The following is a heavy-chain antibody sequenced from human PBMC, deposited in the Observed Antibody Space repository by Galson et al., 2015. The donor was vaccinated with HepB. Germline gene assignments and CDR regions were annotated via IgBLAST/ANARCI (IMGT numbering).Heavy chain of an antibody. J-gene: IGHJ3*02. CDR2: ISYDGSNK. V-gene: IGHV3-30*04. Sequence: SLRLSCAASGFTFSSYAMHWVRQAPGKGLEWVAVISYDGSNKYYADSVKGRFTISRDNSKNTLYLQMNSLRAVDTAVYYCARDSSGWGQLLWFGELSDAFDIWGQGTMVTVSS. CDR1: GFTFSSYA. CDR3: ARDSSGWGQLLWFGELSDAFDI. D-gene: IGHD3-10*01.